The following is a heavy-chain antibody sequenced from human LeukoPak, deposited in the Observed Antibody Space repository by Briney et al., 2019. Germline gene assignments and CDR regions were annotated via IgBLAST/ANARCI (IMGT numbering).Heavy chain of an antibody. V-gene: IGHV1-2*02. D-gene: IGHD2-2*01. CDR2: INPNSGGT. CDR3: ARGKSVRYCSSTSCSPYFDY. Sequence: ASVKVSCKASGYTFTGYYMHWVRQAPGQGLEWMGWINPNSGGTNYVQKFQGRVTMTRDKSISTAYMELSRLRSDDTAVYYCARGKSVRYCSSTSCSPYFDYWGQGTLVTVSS. J-gene: IGHJ4*02. CDR1: GYTFTGYY.